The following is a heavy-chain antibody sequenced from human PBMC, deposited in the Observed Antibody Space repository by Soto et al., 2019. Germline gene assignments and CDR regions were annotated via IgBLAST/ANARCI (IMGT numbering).Heavy chain of an antibody. Sequence: QVQLVESGGGVVQPGRSLRLSCAASGFTFSSYAMHWVRQAPGKGLAWVAVISYDGSNKYYADSVKGRFNISRDNSKNTLYLQMNMLRAEDTAVYYCASKDIVLLVAATTAFDIWGQGTMVTVSS. CDR3: ASKDIVLLVAATTAFDI. CDR1: GFTFSSYA. J-gene: IGHJ3*02. D-gene: IGHD2-15*01. CDR2: ISYDGSNK. V-gene: IGHV3-30*04.